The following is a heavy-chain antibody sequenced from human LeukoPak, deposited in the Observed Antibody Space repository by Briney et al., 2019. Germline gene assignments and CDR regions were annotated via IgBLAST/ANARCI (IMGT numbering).Heavy chain of an antibody. J-gene: IGHJ4*02. CDR3: ARGLESLDY. Sequence: GGSLRLSCAASGFTFSSYSMNWVRQAPGKGLEWVSSISSSSNYIYYADSVKGRFTISRDNAKNSMFLQMSSLSAEDTAVYNCARGLESLDYWGQGTLVTVSS. D-gene: IGHD5-24*01. V-gene: IGHV3-21*01. CDR2: ISSSSNYI. CDR1: GFTFSSYS.